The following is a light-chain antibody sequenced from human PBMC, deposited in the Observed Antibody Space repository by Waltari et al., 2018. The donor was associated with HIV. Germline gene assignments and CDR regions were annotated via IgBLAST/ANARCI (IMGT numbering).Light chain of an antibody. CDR3: CSYAGSSTYV. CDR1: CSDVGSYNL. Sequence: QSALTQPASVSGSPGQSITPSCPGPCSDVGSYNLVTWYQQHPGKAPKLMIYEGSKRPSGVSNRFSGSKSGNTASLTISGLQAEDEADYYCCSYAGSSTYVFGTGTKVTVL. V-gene: IGLV2-23*01. CDR2: EGS. J-gene: IGLJ1*01.